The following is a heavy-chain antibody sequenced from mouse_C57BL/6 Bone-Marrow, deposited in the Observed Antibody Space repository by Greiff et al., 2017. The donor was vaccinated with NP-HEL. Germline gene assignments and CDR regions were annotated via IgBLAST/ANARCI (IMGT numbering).Heavy chain of an antibody. CDR1: GFTFSDYG. CDR3: ASYPGYAMDY. J-gene: IGHJ4*01. CDR2: ISSGSSTI. Sequence: EVKLMESGGGLVKPGGSLKLSCAASGFTFSDYGMHWVRQAPEKGLEWVAYISSGSSTIYYVDTVKGRFTISRDNAKNTLFLQMTSLRSEDTAMYYCASYPGYAMDYWGQGTSVTVSS. V-gene: IGHV5-17*01.